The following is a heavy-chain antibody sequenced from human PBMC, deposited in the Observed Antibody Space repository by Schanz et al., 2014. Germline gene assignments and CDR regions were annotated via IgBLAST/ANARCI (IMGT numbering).Heavy chain of an antibody. J-gene: IGHJ4*02. D-gene: IGHD1-1*01. CDR3: AKDLDANYFDY. CDR2: VSDDGNKK. CDR1: GFTFSGNA. Sequence: QVHLMESGGGVVQPGRSLRLSCAASGFTFSGNAMHWVRQAPGKGLEWVAVVSDDGNKKYYADSVKGRFTISRDNSKNTLYLQMNGLRGEDTAVYYCAKDLDANYFDYWGQGILVNVSS. V-gene: IGHV3-30*18.